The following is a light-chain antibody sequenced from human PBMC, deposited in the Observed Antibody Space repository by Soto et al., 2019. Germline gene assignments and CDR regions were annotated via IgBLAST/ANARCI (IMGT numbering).Light chain of an antibody. J-gene: IGKJ3*01. V-gene: IGKV1-33*01. CDR3: QQYDNHPFT. CDR2: DAS. CDR1: QDISNY. Sequence: DIQMTQSPSSLSASVGDRVTITCQASQDISNYLNWYQHKPGKAPKLLIYDASNLETGVTSRFSGGGSGTDFTFTISSLQPADNATFYCQQYDNHPFTFGSGTKVDIK.